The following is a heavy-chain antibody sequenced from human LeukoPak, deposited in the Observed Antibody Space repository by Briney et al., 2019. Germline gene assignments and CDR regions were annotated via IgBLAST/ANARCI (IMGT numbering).Heavy chain of an antibody. V-gene: IGHV3-48*04. CDR2: ITSSGNTI. CDR1: GFTFSIHT. Sequence: GGSLRLSCAASGFTFSIHTMNWVRQAPRKGLEWVSYITSSGNTIYYADSVKGRFTISRDNAKNSLHLQMNNLRAEDTAVYFCARDESWSNYYNFMDVWGKGTTVTVSS. D-gene: IGHD6-13*01. CDR3: ARDESWSNYYNFMDV. J-gene: IGHJ6*03.